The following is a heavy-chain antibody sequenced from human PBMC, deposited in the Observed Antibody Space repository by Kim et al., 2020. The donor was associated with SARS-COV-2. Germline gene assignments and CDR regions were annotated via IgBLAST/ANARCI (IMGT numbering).Heavy chain of an antibody. CDR1: GFTFSSYW. V-gene: IGHV3-7*01. CDR2: IKQDGSEK. CDR3: VRDVGEMATRANYFDY. D-gene: IGHD5-12*01. Sequence: GGSLRLSCAASGFTFSSYWMSWVRQAPGKGLEWVANIKQDGSEKYYVDSVKGRFTISRDNAKNSLYLQMNSLRAEDTAVYYCVRDVGEMATRANYFDYWGQGTLVTVSS. J-gene: IGHJ4*02.